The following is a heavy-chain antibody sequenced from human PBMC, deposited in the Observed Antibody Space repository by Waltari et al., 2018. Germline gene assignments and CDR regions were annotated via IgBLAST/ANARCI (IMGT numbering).Heavy chain of an antibody. Sequence: QVQLQQWGAGLLKPSETLSITCAVYGGSFSGYYWSWIRQPPGKGLEWIGEINHSGSTNYNPSLKSRVTISVDTSKNQFSLKLSSVTAADTAVYYCARGRRLHVNFDYWGQGTLVTVSS. CDR3: ARGRRLHVNFDY. V-gene: IGHV4-34*01. D-gene: IGHD2-15*01. J-gene: IGHJ4*02. CDR1: GGSFSGYY. CDR2: INHSGST.